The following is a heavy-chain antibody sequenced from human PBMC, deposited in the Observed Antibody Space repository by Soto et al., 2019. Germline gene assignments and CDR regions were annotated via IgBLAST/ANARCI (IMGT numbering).Heavy chain of an antibody. Sequence: SGPTLVNPTQTLTLTCTFSGFSLTTSGVGVGWIRQPPGKALKWLALIYWNDDKRYSPSLRGRLTITKDTSKNQVVLAMTNMDPVDTATYYCAHHTITPATNWFDPWGLGTLVTVSS. CDR3: AHHTITPATNWFDP. J-gene: IGHJ5*02. CDR1: GFSLTTSGVG. V-gene: IGHV2-5*01. CDR2: IYWNDDK. D-gene: IGHD2-2*01.